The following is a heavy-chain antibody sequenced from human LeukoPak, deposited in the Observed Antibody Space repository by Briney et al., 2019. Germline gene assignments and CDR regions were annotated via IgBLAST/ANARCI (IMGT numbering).Heavy chain of an antibody. V-gene: IGHV1-2*02. CDR2: INPNSGAT. CDR3: ARSPDILTGENFDY. CDR1: GYIFTGYY. Sequence: ASVKVSCKASGYIFTGYYLHWVRQAPGQGLEWMGWINPNSGATDYAQKFQGRVTMTRDTSISTAYMELSRLRSGDTAVYCARSPDILTGENFDYWGQGTLVTVSS. J-gene: IGHJ4*02. D-gene: IGHD3-9*01.